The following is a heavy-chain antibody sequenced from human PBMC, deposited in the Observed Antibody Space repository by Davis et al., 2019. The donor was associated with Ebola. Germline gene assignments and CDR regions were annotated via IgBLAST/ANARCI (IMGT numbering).Heavy chain of an antibody. V-gene: IGHV3-48*02. Sequence: GESLKISCAASGFTFSDSSMNWVRQAPGKGLEWISHISGGTGAMEYADSVQGRFTISRDNAKNSLYLQMNSLRDDDTAVYYCARGRDYALDIWGQGTMVTVSS. CDR3: ARGRDYALDI. D-gene: IGHD2-21*02. CDR2: ISGGTGAM. CDR1: GFTFSDSS. J-gene: IGHJ3*02.